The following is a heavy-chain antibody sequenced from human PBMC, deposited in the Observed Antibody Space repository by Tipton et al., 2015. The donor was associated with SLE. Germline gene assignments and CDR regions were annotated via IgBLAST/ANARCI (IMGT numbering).Heavy chain of an antibody. CDR2: VYYSGST. D-gene: IGHD1-26*01. J-gene: IGHJ3*02. Sequence: TLSLTCTVSGASVDRSGFYWGWLRQSPGKGLEWIGTVYYSGSTYYHPSLKSRVTISIDTSKNQFSLNLSSVTAADTALYYCARGWIVGPTSSFDIWGQGTMVTVSS. CDR3: ARGWIVGPTSSFDI. CDR1: GASVDRSGFY. V-gene: IGHV4-39*07.